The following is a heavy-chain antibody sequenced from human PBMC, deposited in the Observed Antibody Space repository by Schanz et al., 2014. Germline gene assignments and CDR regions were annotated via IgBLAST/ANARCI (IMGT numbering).Heavy chain of an antibody. CDR2: ISVYNHNK. CDR1: GYIFINSG. J-gene: IGHJ4*02. V-gene: IGHV1-18*01. CDR3: ARDRRFFDRDDLYYFDS. Sequence: QVQLVQSGAEVKKPGATVKVSCKASGYIFINSGISWVRQAPGQGLEWMGWISVYNHNKEYDQKFQGRVTMTTDTSTSTAYMALTDLRSDDTAVYYCARDRRFFDRDDLYYFDSWGQGTLATVSS. D-gene: IGHD3-3*01.